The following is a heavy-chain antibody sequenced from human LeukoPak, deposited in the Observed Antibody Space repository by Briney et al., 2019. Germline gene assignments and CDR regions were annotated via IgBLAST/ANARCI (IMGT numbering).Heavy chain of an antibody. CDR1: GFTFSSHW. D-gene: IGHD3-9*01. J-gene: IGHJ4*02. CDR2: IKQDGSEK. CDR3: ARDGFDEGIYFDY. V-gene: IGHV3-7*01. Sequence: GGSLRLSCAASGFTFSSHWMSWVRQAPGKGLEWVANIKQDGSEKYYVDSVKGRFTISRGNAKNSLYLQMNSLRAEDTAVYYCARDGFDEGIYFDYWGQGTLVTVSS.